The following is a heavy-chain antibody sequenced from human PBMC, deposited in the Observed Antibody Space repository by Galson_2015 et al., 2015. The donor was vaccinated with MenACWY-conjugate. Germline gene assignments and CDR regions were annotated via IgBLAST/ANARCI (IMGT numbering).Heavy chain of an antibody. J-gene: IGHJ4*02. D-gene: IGHD2/OR15-2a*01. Sequence: SLRLSCAASGFTFSSNTMNRVRQAPGKGLEWVSSISSAGSSIYYADSVKGRFTISRDNAENSLYLQMNSLRDEDTAVYYCAKSLTIIDYWGQGTLVTVSS. CDR1: GFTFSSNT. CDR2: ISSAGSSI. V-gene: IGHV3-48*02. CDR3: AKSLTIIDY.